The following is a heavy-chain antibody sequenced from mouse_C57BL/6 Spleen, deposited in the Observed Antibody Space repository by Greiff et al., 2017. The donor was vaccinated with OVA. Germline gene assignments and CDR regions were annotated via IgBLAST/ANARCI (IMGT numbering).Heavy chain of an antibody. CDR3: ARDYDYDEGAAWFAY. CDR2: IDPSDSYT. V-gene: IGHV1-69*01. D-gene: IGHD2-4*01. CDR1: GYTFTSYW. Sequence: QVQLQQPGAELVMPGASVKLSCKASGYTFTSYWMHWVKQRPGQGLEWIVEIDPSDSYTNYNQKFKGKSTLTVDKSSSTAYMQLSSLTSEDSAVYYCARDYDYDEGAAWFAYWGQGTLVTVSA. J-gene: IGHJ3*01.